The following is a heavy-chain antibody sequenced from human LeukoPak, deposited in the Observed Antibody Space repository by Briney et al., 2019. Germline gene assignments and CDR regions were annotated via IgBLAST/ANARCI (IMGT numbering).Heavy chain of an antibody. V-gene: IGHV3-9*01. CDR2: ISWNSGSI. D-gene: IGHD2-15*01. J-gene: IGHJ6*02. Sequence: SGGSLRLSCAASGFTFDDYAMHWVRQAPGKGLEWVSGISWNSGSIGYADSVKGRFTISRDNAKNSLYLQMNSLRAEDTAVYYCARDQCSGGSCYYYGMDVWGQGTTVTVSS. CDR1: GFTFDDYA. CDR3: ARDQCSGGSCYYYGMDV.